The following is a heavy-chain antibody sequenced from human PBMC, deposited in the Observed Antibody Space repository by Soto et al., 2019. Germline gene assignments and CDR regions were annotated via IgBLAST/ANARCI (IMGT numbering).Heavy chain of an antibody. CDR3: ARVAKRYCSGGSCSGVADY. Sequence: SGGSLRLSCAASGFTFSSYGMHWVRQAPGKGLEWVAVIWYDGSNKYYADSVKGRFTISRDNSKNTLYLQMNSLRAEDTAVYYCARVAKRYCSGGSCSGVADYWGQGTLVTVSS. CDR1: GFTFSSYG. D-gene: IGHD2-15*01. CDR2: IWYDGSNK. V-gene: IGHV3-33*01. J-gene: IGHJ4*02.